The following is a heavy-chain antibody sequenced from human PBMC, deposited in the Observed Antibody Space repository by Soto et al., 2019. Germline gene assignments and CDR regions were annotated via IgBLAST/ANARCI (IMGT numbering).Heavy chain of an antibody. CDR1: GFTFSSYG. D-gene: IGHD6-19*01. V-gene: IGHV3-30*18. Sequence: QVQLVESGGGVVQPGRSLRLSCAASGFTFSSYGMHWVRQAPGKGLEWVAVISYDGSNKYYADSVKGRFTISRDNSKNTLYLKMNGLGAETRVLYSCAKALYSGGWYPPRSVPPFDYWGRGTLVTVSS. CDR3: AKALYSGGWYPPRSVPPFDY. J-gene: IGHJ4*02. CDR2: ISYDGSNK.